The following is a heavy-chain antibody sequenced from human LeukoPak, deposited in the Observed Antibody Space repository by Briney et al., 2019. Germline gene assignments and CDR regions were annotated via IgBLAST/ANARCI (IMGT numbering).Heavy chain of an antibody. CDR3: AKDWWKSGFPTYLDY. V-gene: IGHV3-23*01. J-gene: IGHJ4*02. D-gene: IGHD3-3*01. CDR2: INNGGTT. CDR1: GFTFSTYA. Sequence: GGSLRLSCAASGFTFSTYAMSWVRQAPGKGLEWVSGINNGGTTYYADSVKGRFTISRDNSKNTVYLQMNSLRGEDTAVYYCAKDWWKSGFPTYLDYWGQGTLVTVSS.